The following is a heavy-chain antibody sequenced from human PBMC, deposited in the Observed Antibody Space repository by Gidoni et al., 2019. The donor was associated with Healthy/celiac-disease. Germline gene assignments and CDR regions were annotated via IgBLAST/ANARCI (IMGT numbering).Heavy chain of an antibody. CDR2: INHSGST. Sequence: QVQLQQWGAGLLKPSETLPPTCAVYGGSFSGYYWSWIRQPPGKGLEWIGEINHSGSTNYNPSLKSRVTISVDTSKNQFSLKLSSVTAADTAVYYCARGDHAGTGTTGFDYWGQGTLVTVSS. J-gene: IGHJ4*02. D-gene: IGHD1-1*01. CDR3: ARGDHAGTGTTGFDY. V-gene: IGHV4-34*01. CDR1: GGSFSGYY.